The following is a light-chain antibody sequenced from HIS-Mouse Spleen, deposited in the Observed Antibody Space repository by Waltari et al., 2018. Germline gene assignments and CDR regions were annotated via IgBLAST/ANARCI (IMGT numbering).Light chain of an antibody. CDR2: AAS. V-gene: IGKV1-9*01. Sequence: DIQLTQSPSFLSASVGDRVTITCRASQGISSYLAWYQQKPGKAPKLLIYAASTLQSGVPSRFIGSGSGAEFTLTISSLQPEDFATYYCQQLNSYPLFTFGPGTKVDIK. J-gene: IGKJ3*01. CDR3: QQLNSYPLFT. CDR1: QGISSY.